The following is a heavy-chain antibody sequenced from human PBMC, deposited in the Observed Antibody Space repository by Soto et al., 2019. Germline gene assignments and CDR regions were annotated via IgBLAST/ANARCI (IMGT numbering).Heavy chain of an antibody. Sequence: QITLKESGPMLVKPTETLTMTCSFSGFSLNTAGVSVGWIRQSPGKALEWLALISWDDDKRYSPSLKTRLTVTQDTSKDQVVLTVTKMEPMDTGTYFCAHARNDFVAFDMWGQGTNVTVSS. V-gene: IGHV2-5*02. CDR1: GFSLNTAGVS. CDR2: ISWDDDK. J-gene: IGHJ3*02. CDR3: AHARNDFVAFDM. D-gene: IGHD2-21*02.